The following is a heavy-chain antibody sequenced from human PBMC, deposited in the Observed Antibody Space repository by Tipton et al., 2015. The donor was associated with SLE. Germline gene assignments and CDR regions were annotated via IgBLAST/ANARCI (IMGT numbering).Heavy chain of an antibody. Sequence: TLSLTCTVSGGSIGSFYWSWIRQPPGKGLEWIGNIDYTANPNYSPSLKSRVTISIDTSTNHFSLKLSPVTAADTAVYYCARGILEWSDYWGQGTLVTVSS. D-gene: IGHD3-3*01. CDR3: ARGILEWSDY. CDR1: GGSIGSFY. CDR2: IDYTANP. J-gene: IGHJ4*02. V-gene: IGHV4-59*12.